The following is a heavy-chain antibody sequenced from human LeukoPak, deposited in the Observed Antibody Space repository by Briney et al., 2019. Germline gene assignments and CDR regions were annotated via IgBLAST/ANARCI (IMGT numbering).Heavy chain of an antibody. Sequence: PGGSLRLSCAASGFTFSSYAMSWVRQAPGKGLEWVSAISGSGGSTYYADSVKGRFTIPRDNSKNTLYLQMNSLRAEDTAVYYCAKDTTIFGLVIPADAFDVWGQGTMVTVSS. CDR3: AKDTTIFGLVIPADAFDV. V-gene: IGHV3-23*01. J-gene: IGHJ3*01. D-gene: IGHD3-3*01. CDR1: GFTFSSYA. CDR2: ISGSGGST.